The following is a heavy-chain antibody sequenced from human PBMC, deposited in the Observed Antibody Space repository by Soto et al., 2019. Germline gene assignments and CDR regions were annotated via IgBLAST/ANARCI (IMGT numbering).Heavy chain of an antibody. CDR2: VYNSGST. Sequence: SETLSLTCTVSGGSISSNYWTWIRQAPGKGLEWIGYVYNSGSTNYNPSLKSRVTISEDTSKSQFSLKVNSMTAADTAVYYCARYRREAVAGYTLDNWGQGILVTVSS. D-gene: IGHD6-13*01. J-gene: IGHJ1*01. V-gene: IGHV4-59*01. CDR1: GGSISSNY. CDR3: ARYRREAVAGYTLDN.